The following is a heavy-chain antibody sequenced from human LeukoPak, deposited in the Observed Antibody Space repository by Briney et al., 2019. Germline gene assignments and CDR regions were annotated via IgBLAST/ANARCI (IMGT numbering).Heavy chain of an antibody. V-gene: IGHV3-23*01. J-gene: IGHJ4*02. CDR2: ISGSGGST. CDR1: GFIFSSNA. D-gene: IGHD3-16*01. Sequence: GGSLRLSCAASGFIFSSNAMSWVRQAPGKGLEWVSTISGSGGSTYYADSVKGRFTISRDNSKNTLYPQMNSLRAEDTAVYFCAKDLYTVLVDPYDYWGQGTLVTVSS. CDR3: AKDLYTVLVDPYDY.